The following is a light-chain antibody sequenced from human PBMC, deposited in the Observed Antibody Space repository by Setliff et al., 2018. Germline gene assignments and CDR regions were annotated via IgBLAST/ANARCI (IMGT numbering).Light chain of an antibody. CDR3: CSYAGSYTYDV. Sequence: QSALAQPRSVSGSPGQSVTISCTGTSSDVGDYNYVSWYQQHPGKAPKLMIYDVSKRPSGVPDRFSGSKSGNTASLTISGLQAEDEADYYCCSYAGSYTYDVFGTGTKGTVL. CDR2: DVS. V-gene: IGLV2-11*01. CDR1: SSDVGDYNY. J-gene: IGLJ1*01.